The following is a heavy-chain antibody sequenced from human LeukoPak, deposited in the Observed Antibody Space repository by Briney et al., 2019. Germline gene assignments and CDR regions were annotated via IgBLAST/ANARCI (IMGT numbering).Heavy chain of an antibody. CDR2: IYSGGST. CDR3: VCRIGGAPQ. V-gene: IGHV3-53*01. J-gene: IGHJ4*02. Sequence: PGGSLRLSCAASGFTFSNNYMSWVRQAPGKGLEWVSVIYSGGSTYYSDAVTGGFTISRDNSKNTLYLQMNSLRADDTAVYYCVCRIGGAPQWGQGTLVTVSS. CDR1: GFTFSNNY. D-gene: IGHD1-26*01.